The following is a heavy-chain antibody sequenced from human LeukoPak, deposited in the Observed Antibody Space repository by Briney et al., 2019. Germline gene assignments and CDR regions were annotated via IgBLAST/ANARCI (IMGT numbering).Heavy chain of an antibody. V-gene: IGHV3-11*01. CDR1: GFTFSDYY. CDR3: ARGGKFGELLYPPDY. CDR2: ISSSGSTI. J-gene: IGHJ4*02. D-gene: IGHD3-10*01. Sequence: GGSLRLSCAASGFTFSDYYMSWIRQAPGKGLEWVSYISSSGSTIYYADSVKGRFTISRDNAKSSLYLQMNSLRAEDTAVYYCARGGKFGELLYPPDYWGQGTLVTVSS.